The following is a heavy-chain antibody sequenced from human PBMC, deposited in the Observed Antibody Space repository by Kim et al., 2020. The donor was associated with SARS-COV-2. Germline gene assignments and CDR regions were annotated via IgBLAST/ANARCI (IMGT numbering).Heavy chain of an antibody. CDR3: AREVRYYDSSGYPVLAFDI. CDR1: GYTFTSYA. D-gene: IGHD3-22*01. V-gene: IGHV7-4-1*02. Sequence: ASVKVSCKASGYTFTSYAMNWVRQAPGQGLEWMGWINTNTGNPTYAQGFTGRFVFSLDTSVSTAYLQISSLKAEDTAVYYCAREVRYYDSSGYPVLAFDIWGQGTMVTVSS. J-gene: IGHJ3*02. CDR2: INTNTGNP.